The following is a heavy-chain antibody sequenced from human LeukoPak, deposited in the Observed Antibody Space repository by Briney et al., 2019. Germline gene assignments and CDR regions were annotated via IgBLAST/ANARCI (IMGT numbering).Heavy chain of an antibody. Sequence: KASETLSLTCAVYGGSFSGYYWSWIRQPPGKGLEWIGYIYYSGSTNYNPSLKSRVTISVDTSKNQFSLKLSSVTAADTAVYYCARVPATDYWFDPWGQGTLVTVSS. CDR2: IYYSGST. CDR3: ARVPATDYWFDP. J-gene: IGHJ5*02. D-gene: IGHD2-2*01. CDR1: GGSFSGYY. V-gene: IGHV4-59*08.